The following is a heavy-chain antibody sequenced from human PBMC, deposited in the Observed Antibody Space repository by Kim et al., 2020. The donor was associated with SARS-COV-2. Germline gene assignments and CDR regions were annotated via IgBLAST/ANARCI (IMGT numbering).Heavy chain of an antibody. J-gene: IGHJ5*02. D-gene: IGHD6-13*01. V-gene: IGHV1-18*01. CDR3: ARDSSSWYNWFDP. Sequence: YAQKLQGRVTMTTETSTSTAYMELRSLRSDDTAVYYCARDSSSWYNWFDPWGQGTLVTVSS.